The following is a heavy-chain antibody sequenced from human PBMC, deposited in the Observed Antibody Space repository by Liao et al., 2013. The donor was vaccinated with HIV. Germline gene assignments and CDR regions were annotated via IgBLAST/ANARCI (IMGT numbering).Heavy chain of an antibody. CDR3: ARRIPAAGISSWYFDL. J-gene: IGHJ2*01. D-gene: IGHD6-13*01. Sequence: QVQLQESGPGLVKPSETLSLTCTVSGGSISSYYWSWIRQPAGKGLEWIGRIYSSGSANYNPSLKSRVTMSVDTSKNQFSLKLSSVTSADTAVYYCARRIPAAGISSWYFDLWGRGTLVTVSS. V-gene: IGHV4-4*07. CDR1: GGSISSYY. CDR2: IYSSGSA.